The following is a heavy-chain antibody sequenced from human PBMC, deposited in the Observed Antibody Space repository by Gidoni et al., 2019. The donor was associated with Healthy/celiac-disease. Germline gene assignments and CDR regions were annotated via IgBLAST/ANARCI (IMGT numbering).Heavy chain of an antibody. CDR1: GGSISSYY. Sequence: QVQLQESGPGLVQPSETLSLTCTVSGGSISSYYWSWIRQPPGKGLEWIGYIYYSGSTNYNPSLKSRVTISVDTSKNQFSLKLSSVTAADTAVYYCARAYYDSSGGRVDAFDIWGQGTMVTVSS. V-gene: IGHV4-59*01. CDR2: IYYSGST. D-gene: IGHD3-22*01. CDR3: ARAYYDSSGGRVDAFDI. J-gene: IGHJ3*02.